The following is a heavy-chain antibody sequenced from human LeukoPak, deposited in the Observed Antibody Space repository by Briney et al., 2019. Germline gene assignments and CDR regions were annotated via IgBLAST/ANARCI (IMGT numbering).Heavy chain of an antibody. J-gene: IGHJ2*01. D-gene: IGHD3-3*01. CDR3: ARERSPNYFNL. V-gene: IGHV3-21*01. Sequence: GGSLRLSCAASGFTFSSYSMNWVRQAPGKGLEGVSSISSSSSYIYYADSVKGRFTISRDNAKNSLYLQMNRLRAEDTAVYYCARERSPNYFNLWGRGTLVTVSS. CDR2: ISSSSSYI. CDR1: GFTFSSYS.